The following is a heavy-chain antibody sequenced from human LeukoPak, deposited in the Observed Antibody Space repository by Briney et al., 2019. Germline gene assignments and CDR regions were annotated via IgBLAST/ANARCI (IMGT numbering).Heavy chain of an antibody. CDR3: ARGYDGDVFYYYYHMDV. J-gene: IGHJ6*03. CDR1: GGSFSGYY. CDR2: INHSGST. V-gene: IGHV4-34*01. D-gene: IGHD4-17*01. Sequence: PSETLSLTCAVYGGSFSGYYWSWIRQPPGKGLEWIGEINHSGSTNYNPSLKSRVTISVDTSKNQFSLKLSSVTAADTAVYYCARGYDGDVFYYYYHMDVWGKGTTVTVSS.